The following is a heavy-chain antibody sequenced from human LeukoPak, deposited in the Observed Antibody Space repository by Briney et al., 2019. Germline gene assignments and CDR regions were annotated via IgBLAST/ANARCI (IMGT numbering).Heavy chain of an antibody. CDR3: ARGLPPNYYYYMDV. CDR1: GFSVSNND. V-gene: IGHV3-66*01. J-gene: IGHJ6*03. Sequence: GGSPRLSCAASGFSVSNNDMSWVRQAPGKGLEWVSVIYSGGGTYYADSVKGRFTISRDNSKNTLYLQMNSLRAEDTAVYYCARGLPPNYYYYMDVWGKGTTVTISS. CDR2: IYSGGGT.